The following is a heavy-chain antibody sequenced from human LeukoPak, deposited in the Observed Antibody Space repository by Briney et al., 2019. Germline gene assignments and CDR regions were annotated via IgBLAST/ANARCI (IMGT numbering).Heavy chain of an antibody. D-gene: IGHD3-22*01. CDR2: ISGSGRTI. Sequence: GGSLRLSCAASGFIFSGYDMNWVRQPPGKGLEWVSFISGSGRTIYYADSVKGRFTISRDDAKNSLYLQMNSLRAGDTALYYCASQYYYDNSAYYTSEWFDPWGQGTLVTVSS. J-gene: IGHJ5*02. V-gene: IGHV3-48*03. CDR1: GFIFSGYD. CDR3: ASQYYYDNSAYYTSEWFDP.